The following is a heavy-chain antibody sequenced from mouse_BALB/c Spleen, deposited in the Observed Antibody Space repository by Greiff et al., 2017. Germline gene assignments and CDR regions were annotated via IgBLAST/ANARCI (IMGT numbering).Heavy chain of an antibody. CDR1: GFTFSSYA. CDR2: ISSGGST. V-gene: IGHV5-6-5*01. J-gene: IGHJ3*01. D-gene: IGHD1-1*01. CDR3: ARPLTTVVPFAY. Sequence: DVMLVESGGGLVKPGGSLKLSCAASGFTFSSYAMSWVRQTPEKRLEWVASISSGGSTYYPDSVKGRFTISRDNARNILYLQMSSLRSEDTAMYYCARPLTTVVPFAYWGQGTLVTVSA.